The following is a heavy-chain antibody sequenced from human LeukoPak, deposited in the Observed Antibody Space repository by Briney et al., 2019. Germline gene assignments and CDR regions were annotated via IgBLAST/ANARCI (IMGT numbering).Heavy chain of an antibody. Sequence: PSETLSLTCTVYGGSISSYYWSWIRQPPGKGLEWIGYIYYSGSTNYNPSLKSRVTISVDTSKNQFSLKLSSVTAADTAVYYCARGRRTVTTLFDYWGQGTLVTVSS. CDR3: ARGRRTVTTLFDY. CDR2: IYYSGST. D-gene: IGHD4-17*01. CDR1: GGSISSYY. V-gene: IGHV4-59*12. J-gene: IGHJ4*02.